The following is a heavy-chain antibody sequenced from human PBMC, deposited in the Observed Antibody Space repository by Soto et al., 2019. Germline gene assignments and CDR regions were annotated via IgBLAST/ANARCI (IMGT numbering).Heavy chain of an antibody. V-gene: IGHV4-31*03. D-gene: IGHD6-19*01. Sequence: PSETLSLTCTVSGRPVSSGGYYWTWIRQLPGKGLEWIGYIYHTGSPSYNPSLKSRLSMSLDTSKNQFSLNLTSVTAADTAIYYCVRDRALDSSGHWFDSWGQGTLVTVS. J-gene: IGHJ5*01. CDR1: GRPVSSGGYY. CDR2: IYHTGSP. CDR3: VRDRALDSSGHWFDS.